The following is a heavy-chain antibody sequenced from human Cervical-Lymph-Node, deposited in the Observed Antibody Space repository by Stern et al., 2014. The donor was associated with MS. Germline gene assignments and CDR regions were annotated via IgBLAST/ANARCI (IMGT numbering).Heavy chain of an antibody. CDR3: ASENWDDDEF. CDR2: FDPEDGET. D-gene: IGHD1-1*01. J-gene: IGHJ4*02. Sequence: DQLVESGAEVKRPGASVRVSCKVSGYTLTELSMHWVRQAPGKGLEWMGRFDPEDGETIYAQKFQGRFTMTEDTSSDTAYMELTSLRSEDTAVYYCASENWDDDEFWGQGTLVTVSS. CDR1: GYTLTELS. V-gene: IGHV1-24*01.